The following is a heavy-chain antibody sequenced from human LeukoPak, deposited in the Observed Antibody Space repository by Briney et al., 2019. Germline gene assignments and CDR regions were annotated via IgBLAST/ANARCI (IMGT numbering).Heavy chain of an antibody. J-gene: IGHJ6*03. V-gene: IGHV1-24*01. Sequence: ASVKVSCKVSGYRLSELSMHWVRQAPGKGLEWMGGLDVEDDEPIYAQKFQGRVIMTEDTSTDTAYMELSSLRSEDTAMYYCATGATSPDYNYYMDVWGKGTTVTVSS. CDR2: LDVEDDEP. D-gene: IGHD1-26*01. CDR3: ATGATSPDYNYYMDV. CDR1: GYRLSELS.